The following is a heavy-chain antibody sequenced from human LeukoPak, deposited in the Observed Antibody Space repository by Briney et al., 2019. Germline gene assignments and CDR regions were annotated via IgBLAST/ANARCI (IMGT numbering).Heavy chain of an antibody. J-gene: IGHJ6*03. V-gene: IGHV3-30*02. D-gene: IGHD3-10*01. Sequence: GGSLRLSCAASGSTFSSYGMHWVRQAPGKGLEWVAFIRYDGSYKSYADSVKGRFTISRDNSKNTLYLQWNSLRAEDTAVYYCAKDGGVRGPDYYYYMDVWGTGTTVT. CDR1: GSTFSSYG. CDR2: IRYDGSYK. CDR3: AKDGGVRGPDYYYYMDV.